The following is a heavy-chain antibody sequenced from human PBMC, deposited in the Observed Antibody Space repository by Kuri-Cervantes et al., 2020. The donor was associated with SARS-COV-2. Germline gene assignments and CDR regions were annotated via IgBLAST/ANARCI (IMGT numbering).Heavy chain of an antibody. CDR3: AKGSASWASYIDN. Sequence: GESLKISCVPSGFTFSGYDMHWVRQAPGKGLEWVAFIRYDGSDKYYADSVKGRFTISRDSSKNTLYLQMNSLRAKDTAVYYCAKGSASWASYIDNWGQGTLVTVSS. CDR1: GFTFSGYD. CDR2: IRYDGSDK. D-gene: IGHD2-2*01. V-gene: IGHV3-30*02. J-gene: IGHJ4*02.